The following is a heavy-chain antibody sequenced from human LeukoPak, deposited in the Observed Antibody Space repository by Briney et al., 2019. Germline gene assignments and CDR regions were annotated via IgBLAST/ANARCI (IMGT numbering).Heavy chain of an antibody. D-gene: IGHD3-22*01. J-gene: IGHJ4*02. V-gene: IGHV4-39*07. Sequence: SETLSLTCTVSGGSISSSSYYWGWIRQPPGKGLEWIGRIYTSGSTNYNPSLKSRVTMSVDTSKNQFSLKLSSVTAADTAVYYCARERYYYDSSGYPLTYWGQGTLVTVSS. CDR1: GGSISSSSYY. CDR2: IYTSGST. CDR3: ARERYYYDSSGYPLTY.